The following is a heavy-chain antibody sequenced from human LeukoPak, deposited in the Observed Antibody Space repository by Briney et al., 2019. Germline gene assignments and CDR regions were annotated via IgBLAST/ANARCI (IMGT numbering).Heavy chain of an antibody. Sequence: ASETLSLTCTVSGVSISSSNSYWGWIRQPPGKGLEWIGSIYYSGNTYYNASLKSQVSISIDTSKNQFSLKLTSVTAADTAVYYCARLVSGRALTRVYYYYMDVWGKGTTVTISS. CDR1: GVSISSSNSY. D-gene: IGHD3-9*01. CDR2: IYYSGNT. J-gene: IGHJ6*03. CDR3: ARLVSGRALTRVYYYYMDV. V-gene: IGHV4-39*01.